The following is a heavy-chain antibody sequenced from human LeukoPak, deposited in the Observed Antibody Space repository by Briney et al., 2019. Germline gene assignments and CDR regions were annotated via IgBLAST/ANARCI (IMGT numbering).Heavy chain of an antibody. CDR1: GYTFTSYD. V-gene: IGHV1-8*01. D-gene: IGHD6-13*01. J-gene: IGHJ4*02. CDR2: MNPNSGNT. Sequence: VASVKVSCKASGYTFTSYDINWVRQATGQGLEWMGWMNPNSGNTGYAQKFQGRVTMTRNTSISTAYMELSSLRSEDTAVYYCAREGTGSSWSLFDYWGQGTLVTVSS. CDR3: AREGTGSSWSLFDY.